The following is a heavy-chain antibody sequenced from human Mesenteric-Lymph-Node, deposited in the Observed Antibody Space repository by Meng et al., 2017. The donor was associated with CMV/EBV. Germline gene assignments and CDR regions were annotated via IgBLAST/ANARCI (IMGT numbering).Heavy chain of an antibody. Sequence: YSFVHYWIGWVRQVPGKGLEWMGLIYPSDSDARYSPSFQGQVTISVDKSSSIAYLQWSSLKASDTAIYYCARHGSIGSGSYRTPFDYWGQGTLVTVSS. J-gene: IGHJ4*02. CDR2: IYPSDSDA. V-gene: IGHV5-51*01. CDR3: ARHGSIGSGSYRTPFDY. D-gene: IGHD1-26*01. CDR1: YSFVHYW.